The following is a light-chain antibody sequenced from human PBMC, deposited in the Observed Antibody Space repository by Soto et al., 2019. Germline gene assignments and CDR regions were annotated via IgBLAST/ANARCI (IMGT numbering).Light chain of an antibody. Sequence: QSALTQPASVSGSPGQSITISCTGTSSDVGGYNYVSWYQQHPGKAPKLMIYDVSNRPSGVSNRFSGSKSGNTASLTISGLQAEDEADYYCSSYTVSSTPVVFGGGTTLTVL. J-gene: IGLJ2*01. CDR1: SSDVGGYNY. CDR3: SSYTVSSTPVV. CDR2: DVS. V-gene: IGLV2-14*01.